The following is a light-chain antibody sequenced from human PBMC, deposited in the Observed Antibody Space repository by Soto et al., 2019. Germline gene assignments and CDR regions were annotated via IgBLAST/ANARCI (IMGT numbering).Light chain of an antibody. CDR1: SYNIGAGYD. Sequence: QSVLTHPPSVAGAPGQRVTISCTGSSYNIGAGYDVHWYQQLPGTAPKLLIYGNSNRPSGVPDRFSGSKSGTSASLAITGLQAEDEADYYCQSYDSSLSGFYVFGTGTKVTVL. J-gene: IGLJ1*01. CDR2: GNS. CDR3: QSYDSSLSGFYV. V-gene: IGLV1-40*01.